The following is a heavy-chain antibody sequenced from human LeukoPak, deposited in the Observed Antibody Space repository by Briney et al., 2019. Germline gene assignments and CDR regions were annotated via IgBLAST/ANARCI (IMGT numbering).Heavy chain of an antibody. Sequence: SQTLSLTCTVSGGSISSGDYYWSWIRQPPGKGLEWIGYIYYSGGTYYNPSLKSRVTISVDTSKNQFSLKLSSVTAADTAVYYCARDQYSSGYDAFDIWGQRTMVTVSS. CDR3: ARDQYSSGYDAFDI. V-gene: IGHV4-30-4*08. CDR1: GGSISSGDYY. CDR2: IYYSGGT. J-gene: IGHJ3*02. D-gene: IGHD6-19*01.